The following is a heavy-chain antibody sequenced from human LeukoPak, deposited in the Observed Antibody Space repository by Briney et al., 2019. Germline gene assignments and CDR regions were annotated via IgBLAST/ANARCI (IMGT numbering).Heavy chain of an antibody. D-gene: IGHD3-10*01. Sequence: GGSLRLSCAASGFTFSSYSMNWVRQAPGKGLEWVSSISSSSSYIYYADSVKGRFTISRDNAKNSLYLQMNSLRAEDTAVYYCARNNLLWFGEFPYYFDYWGQGTLVTVSS. CDR2: ISSSSSYI. CDR1: GFTFSSYS. CDR3: ARNNLLWFGEFPYYFDY. J-gene: IGHJ4*02. V-gene: IGHV3-21*01.